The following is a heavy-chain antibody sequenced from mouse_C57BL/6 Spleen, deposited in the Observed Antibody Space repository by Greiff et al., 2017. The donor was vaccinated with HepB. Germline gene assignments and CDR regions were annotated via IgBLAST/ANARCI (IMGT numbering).Heavy chain of an antibody. CDR1: GYAFSSSW. D-gene: IGHD3-2*02. Sequence: VQLQQSGPELVKPGASVKISCKAPGYAFSSSWMNWVKQRPGKGLEWIGRIYPGDGDTNYNGKFKGKATLTADKSASTADMQLRSLTSEDSAVYFCARSNSSGYGYWGQGTTLTVSS. CDR3: ARSNSSGYGY. V-gene: IGHV1-82*01. CDR2: IYPGDGDT. J-gene: IGHJ2*01.